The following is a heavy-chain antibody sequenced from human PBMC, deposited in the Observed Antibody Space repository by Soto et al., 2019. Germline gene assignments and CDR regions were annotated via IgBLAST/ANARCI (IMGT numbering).Heavy chain of an antibody. V-gene: IGHV3-23*01. CDR1: GFTFSSYA. CDR2: ISGSGGST. D-gene: IGHD3-3*01. J-gene: IGHJ6*03. CDR3: ARGLKIRFLAAGYMDV. Sequence: GGSLRLSCAASGFTFSSYAMSWVRQAPGKGLEWVSAISGSGGSTYYADSVKGRFTISRDNSKNTLYLQMNSLRAEDTAVYYCARGLKIRFLAAGYMDVWGKGTTVTVSS.